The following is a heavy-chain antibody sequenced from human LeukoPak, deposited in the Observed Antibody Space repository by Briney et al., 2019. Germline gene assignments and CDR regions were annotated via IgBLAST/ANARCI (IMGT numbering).Heavy chain of an antibody. CDR3: AGDYSGSYYY. J-gene: IGHJ4*02. V-gene: IGHV4-34*01. Sequence: SETLSLTCAVYGGSFSGYYWSWIRQPPGKGLEWIGEINHSGSTNYNPSLKSRVTISVDTSKNQFSLKLSSVTAADTAVYYCAGDYSGSYYYWGQGTLVTVSS. CDR1: GGSFSGYY. CDR2: INHSGST. D-gene: IGHD1-26*01.